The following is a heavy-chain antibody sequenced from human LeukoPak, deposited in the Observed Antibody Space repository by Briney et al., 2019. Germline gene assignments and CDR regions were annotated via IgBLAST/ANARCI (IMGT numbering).Heavy chain of an antibody. V-gene: IGHV1-18*01. CDR3: ARGRLPCSSTSCHARGPGLADY. J-gene: IGHJ4*02. CDR2: ISAYNGNT. Sequence: ASVKVSCKASGYTFTSYGISWVRQAPGQGLEWMGWISAYNGNTNYAQKLQGRVTMTTDTSTSTAYMELRSLRSDDTAVYYCARGRLPCSSTSCHARGPGLADYWGQGTLVTVYS. D-gene: IGHD2-2*01. CDR1: GYTFTSYG.